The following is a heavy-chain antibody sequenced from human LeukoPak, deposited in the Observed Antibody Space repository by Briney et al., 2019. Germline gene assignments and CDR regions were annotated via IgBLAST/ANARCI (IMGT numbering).Heavy chain of an antibody. V-gene: IGHV3-23*01. CDR3: ANLGNWNDVRDY. CDR2: ISAGGGTI. CDR1: GFTFISYA. J-gene: IGHJ4*02. D-gene: IGHD1-20*01. Sequence: GGSLRLSCAASGFTFISYAMTWVRQAPGKGLEWVSAISAGGGTILYADSMKGRFTISRDNSKNTLYLQMNSLRAEDTAVYYCANLGNWNDVRDYWGQGTLVTVSS.